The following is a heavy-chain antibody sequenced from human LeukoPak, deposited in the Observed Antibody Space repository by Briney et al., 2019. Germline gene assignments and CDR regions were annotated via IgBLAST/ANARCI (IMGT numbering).Heavy chain of an antibody. D-gene: IGHD3-22*01. Sequence: AGGSLRLSCAASGFTFSTYSMNWVRQVPGKGLEWVSSISSNSRYIYYADSMRGRFTISRDNAKNSLYLQMNSLRAEDTAVYYCARDDTHYGSSGSFYDAFDIWGQGTMVTVSS. CDR3: ARDDTHYGSSGSFYDAFDI. CDR2: ISSNSRYI. J-gene: IGHJ3*02. V-gene: IGHV3-21*01. CDR1: GFTFSTYS.